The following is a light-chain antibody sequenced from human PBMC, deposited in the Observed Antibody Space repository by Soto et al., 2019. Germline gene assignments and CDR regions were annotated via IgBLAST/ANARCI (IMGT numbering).Light chain of an antibody. V-gene: IGLV2-14*01. CDR3: SSYATSSVV. CDR2: EVN. CDR1: SSDVGGYNY. Sequence: QSALTQPASVSGSPGQSITISCTGTSSDVGGYNYVSWYQQHPGKAPKLMIYEVNNRPSGVSNRFSGSKTGNTASLTISGLQPEDEADYYCSSYATSSVVFGGGTKLTVL. J-gene: IGLJ2*01.